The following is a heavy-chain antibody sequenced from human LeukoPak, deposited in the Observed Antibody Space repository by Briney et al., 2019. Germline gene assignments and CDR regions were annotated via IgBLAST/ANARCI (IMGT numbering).Heavy chain of an antibody. J-gene: IGHJ4*02. Sequence: ASVKVSCKASGYTFTGYYMHWVRQAPGQGLEWMGSINPNSGGTNYAQKFQGRVTMTRDTSISTAYMELSRLRSDDTAVYYCARAWGYSYGPHFDYWGQGTLVTVSS. CDR3: ARAWGYSYGPHFDY. CDR2: INPNSGGT. D-gene: IGHD5-18*01. CDR1: GYTFTGYY. V-gene: IGHV1-2*02.